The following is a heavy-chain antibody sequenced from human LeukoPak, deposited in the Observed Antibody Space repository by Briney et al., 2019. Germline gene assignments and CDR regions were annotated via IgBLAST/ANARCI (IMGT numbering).Heavy chain of an antibody. J-gene: IGHJ3*02. V-gene: IGHV3-48*01. CDR1: GLTFSTYS. D-gene: IGHD6-13*01. CDR3: ARHVNPSSWSPFDAFDI. Sequence: SGGSLRLSCGASGLTFSTYSMNWVRQAPGKGLEWVSYISSDSGTIYYADSVKGRFTISRDNAKNSLYLQMNSLRAEDTAVYYCARHVNPSSWSPFDAFDIWGQGTMVTVSS. CDR2: ISSDSGTI.